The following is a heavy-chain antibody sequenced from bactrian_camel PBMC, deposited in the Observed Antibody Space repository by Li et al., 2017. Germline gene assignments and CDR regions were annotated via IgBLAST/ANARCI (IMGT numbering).Heavy chain of an antibody. Sequence: QLVESGGGLVQPGGSLRLSCAASGFTFSSYYMSWVRQAPGKGLEWVPGIDTGGGNTYYADSVKDRFTISRDNAKNTLYLRMNSLKPEDTAVYYCAATGDSWGGDFGHWGQGTQVTVS. D-gene: IGHD5*01. V-gene: IGHV3S28*01. CDR1: GFTFSSYY. J-gene: IGHJ6*01. CDR2: IDTGGGNT. CDR3: AATGDSWGGDFGH.